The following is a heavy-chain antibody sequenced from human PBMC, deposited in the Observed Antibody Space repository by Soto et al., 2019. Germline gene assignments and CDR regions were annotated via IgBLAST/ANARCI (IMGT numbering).Heavy chain of an antibody. J-gene: IGHJ6*02. D-gene: IGHD6-13*01. CDR2: ISAYNGNT. CDR3: ATAAAGPILNYYYGMDV. Sequence: GASLKVSCKASGYTFTSYGISWVRQAPGQGLEWMGWISAYNGNTNYAQKLQGRVTMTTDTSTSTAYMELRSLRSDDTAVYYCATAAAGPILNYYYGMDVWGQGTTVTVSS. V-gene: IGHV1-18*01. CDR1: GYTFTSYG.